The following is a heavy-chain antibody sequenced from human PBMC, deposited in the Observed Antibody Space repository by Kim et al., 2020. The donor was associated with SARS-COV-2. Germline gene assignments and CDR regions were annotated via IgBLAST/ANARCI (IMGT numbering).Heavy chain of an antibody. J-gene: IGHJ4*02. Sequence: SDCGKGRFAISRDNSKNTLYLQMNSLRGEDTALYFCAEDRWTWALPYFDFWGQGTLVAVSS. D-gene: IGHD1-26*01. V-gene: IGHV3-23*01. CDR3: AEDRWTWALPYFDF.